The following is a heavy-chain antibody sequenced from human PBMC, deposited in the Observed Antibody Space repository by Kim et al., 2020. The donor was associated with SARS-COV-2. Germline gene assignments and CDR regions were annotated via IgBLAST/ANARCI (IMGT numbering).Heavy chain of an antibody. J-gene: IGHJ6*02. CDR3: VKHSIAAAGTDYYYYGMDV. CDR2: ISSNGGST. V-gene: IGHV3-64D*06. Sequence: GGSLRLSCSASGFTFSSYAMHWVRQAPGKGLEYVSAISSNGGSTYYADSVKGRFTISRDNSKNTLYLQMSSLRAEDTAVYYCVKHSIAAAGTDYYYYGMDVWGQGTTVTVSS. CDR1: GFTFSSYA. D-gene: IGHD6-13*01.